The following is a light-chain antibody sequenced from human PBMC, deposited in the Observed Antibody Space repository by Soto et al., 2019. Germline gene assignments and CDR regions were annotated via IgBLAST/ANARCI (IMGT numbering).Light chain of an antibody. J-gene: IGKJ4*01. V-gene: IGKV1-39*01. CDR1: QSISSF. Sequence: DIQVTQSPSSLSASVGDRVTFTCRASQSISSFLNWYQQKPGKAPNLLIYGVSNLQSGVPSRFSGSGSGTDFTLTISSLQPEDFATYYCQQTYTDSTFGGWTKVEI. CDR3: QQTYTDST. CDR2: GVS.